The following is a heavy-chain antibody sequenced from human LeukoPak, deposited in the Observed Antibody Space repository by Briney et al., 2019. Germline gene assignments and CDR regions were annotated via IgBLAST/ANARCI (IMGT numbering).Heavy chain of an antibody. V-gene: IGHV3-23*01. Sequence: GGSLRLSCVASGFTFTSDAMNWVRQAPGKGLEWVSSTVSRGTTQYADSVKGRFTVSRDTSKNTLYLQINSLRAEDTAVYYCARSSYSSSSSVWGQGTMVTVSS. J-gene: IGHJ3*01. CDR1: GFTFTSDA. D-gene: IGHD6-6*01. CDR3: ARSSYSSSSSV. CDR2: TVSRGTT.